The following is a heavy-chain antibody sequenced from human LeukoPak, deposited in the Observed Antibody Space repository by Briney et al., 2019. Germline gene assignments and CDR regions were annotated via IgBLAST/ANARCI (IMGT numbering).Heavy chain of an antibody. Sequence: QTGGSLRLSCAASGFTFSGFAMSWIRQAPGKGLEWVSSISRSGESTFYADSVRGRFTISRDNAKNTLYLQMNSLRAEDTAVYYCARDRRLWNMDVWGTGTTVTISS. CDR1: GFTFSGFA. J-gene: IGHJ6*03. D-gene: IGHD4/OR15-4a*01. CDR3: ARDRRLWNMDV. V-gene: IGHV3-23*01. CDR2: ISRSGEST.